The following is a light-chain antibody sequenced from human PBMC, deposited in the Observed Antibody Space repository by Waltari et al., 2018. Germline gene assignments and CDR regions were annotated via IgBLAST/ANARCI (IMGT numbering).Light chain of an antibody. J-gene: IGKJ2*01. CDR2: KAS. CDR3: QQYNNYPYT. V-gene: IGKV1-5*03. CDR1: QSISTW. Sequence: DIQMTQSHSTLSASVGDTVNITCRASQSISTWLAWYQQKPGKAPKLLIYKASSLESGVPSRFSGSGSGTEFTLTISSLQPDDFAIYYCQQYNNYPYTFGQGTKLDFK.